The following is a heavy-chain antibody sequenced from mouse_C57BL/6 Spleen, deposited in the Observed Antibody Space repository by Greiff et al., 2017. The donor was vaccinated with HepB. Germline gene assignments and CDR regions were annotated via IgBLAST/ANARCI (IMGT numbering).Heavy chain of an antibody. Sequence: EVKLMESGGGLVKPGGSLKLSCAASGFTFSSYAMSWVRQTPEKRLEWVATISDGGSYTYYPDNVKGRFTISRDNAKNNLYLQMSQLKSEDTAMYYCARAIYYYGSNYYAMDYWGQGTSVTVSS. J-gene: IGHJ4*01. CDR2: ISDGGSYT. V-gene: IGHV5-4*03. D-gene: IGHD1-1*01. CDR1: GFTFSSYA. CDR3: ARAIYYYGSNYYAMDY.